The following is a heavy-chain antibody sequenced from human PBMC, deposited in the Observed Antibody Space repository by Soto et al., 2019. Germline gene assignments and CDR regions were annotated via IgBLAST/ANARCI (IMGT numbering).Heavy chain of an antibody. CDR2: IYYSGST. V-gene: IGHV4-31*02. Sequence: SETLSLTCTVSGGSISSGGYYWSWIRQHPGKGLEWIGYIYYSGSTYYNPSLKSRVTISVDTSKNQFSLKLSSVTAADTTVYYCAREASPTTYAFDIWGQGTMV. CDR1: GGSISSGGYY. D-gene: IGHD1-7*01. CDR3: AREASPTTYAFDI. J-gene: IGHJ3*02.